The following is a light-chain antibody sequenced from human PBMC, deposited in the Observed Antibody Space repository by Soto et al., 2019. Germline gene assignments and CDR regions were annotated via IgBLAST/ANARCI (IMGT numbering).Light chain of an antibody. Sequence: DVVMTQSPLSLPVTLGQPASISCRSRQSLVHSDGNTYLNWFHQRPGQSPRRLIYTVSNRVSGVPDRFSGSGSDTDFSLNISGVEAEDVGVYYCMQGTHWPPYTFGQGTKLEIK. CDR1: QSLVHSDGNTY. J-gene: IGKJ2*01. V-gene: IGKV2-30*02. CDR2: TVS. CDR3: MQGTHWPPYT.